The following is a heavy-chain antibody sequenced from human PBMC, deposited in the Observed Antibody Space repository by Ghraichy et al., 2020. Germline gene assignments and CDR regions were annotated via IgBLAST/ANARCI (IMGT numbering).Heavy chain of an antibody. Sequence: SQTLSLTCAISGDSVSSNSAAWIWIRQSPSRGLEWLGKTYYRSKKWYGDYALSVKSRITINPDTSNNQFSLHLNSVTPEDTAVYYCARDGSSVTAFDIWGQGTLVTVSS. J-gene: IGHJ4*02. CDR1: GDSVSSNSAA. D-gene: IGHD2-21*02. CDR2: TYYRSKKWYG. CDR3: ARDGSSVTAFDI. V-gene: IGHV6-1*01.